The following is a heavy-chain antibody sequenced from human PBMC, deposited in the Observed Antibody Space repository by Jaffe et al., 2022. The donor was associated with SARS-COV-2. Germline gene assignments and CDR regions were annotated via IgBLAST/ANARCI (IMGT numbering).Heavy chain of an antibody. CDR2: IYYSGST. V-gene: IGHV4-39*01. Sequence: QLQLQESGPGLVKPSETLSLTCTVSGGSISSSSYYWGWIRQPPGKGLEWIGSIYYSGSTYYNPSLKSRVTISVDTSKNQFSLKLSSVTAADTAVYYCATLAIFKVAGNAPWYFDLWGRGTLVTVSS. J-gene: IGHJ2*01. D-gene: IGHD6-19*01. CDR1: GGSISSSSYY. CDR3: ATLAIFKVAGNAPWYFDL.